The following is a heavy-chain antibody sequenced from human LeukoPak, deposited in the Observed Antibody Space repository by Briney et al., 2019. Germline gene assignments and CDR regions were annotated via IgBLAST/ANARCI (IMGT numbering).Heavy chain of an antibody. V-gene: IGHV3-23*01. CDR2: CINSGGAT. J-gene: IGHJ4*02. D-gene: IGHD6-19*01. CDR1: GFTFNIYA. CDR3: AKDSGWYRDPFDY. Sequence: GGSLRLSCAASGFTFNIYAMSGVRQAPGKGREGVSTCINSGGATFYADSVKGRFTISRDNSKNTLYLQMNSLRAEDTAVHYCAKDSGWYRDPFDYWGQGTLVTVSS.